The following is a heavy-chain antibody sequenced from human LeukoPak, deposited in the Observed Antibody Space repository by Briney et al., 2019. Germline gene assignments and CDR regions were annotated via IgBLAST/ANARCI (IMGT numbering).Heavy chain of an antibody. V-gene: IGHV3-74*01. J-gene: IGHJ4*02. D-gene: IGHD1-14*01. CDR2: INSDGSST. CDR1: GFTFSSYW. CDR3: AKVGIGLDY. Sequence: GGSRRLSCAASGFTFSSYWMHWVRQAPGKGLVWVSRINSDGSSTSYADSVKGRFTISRANAKNTLYLQINSLGAEDTAVYYCAKVGIGLDYWGQGTLVTVSS.